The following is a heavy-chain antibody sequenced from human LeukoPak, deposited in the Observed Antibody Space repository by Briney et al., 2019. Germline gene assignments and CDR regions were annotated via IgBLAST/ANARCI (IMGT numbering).Heavy chain of an antibody. CDR3: ARYQVEMATIVGSFDL. J-gene: IGHJ2*01. D-gene: IGHD5-24*01. CDR1: GYTFTSYD. Sequence: ASVKVSCKASGYTFTSYDINWVRQATGQGLEWMGWMNPNSGNTGYAQKFQGRVTMTRNTSISTAYMELSSLRSEDTAVYYCARYQVEMATIVGSFDLWGRGTLVTVSS. V-gene: IGHV1-8*01. CDR2: MNPNSGNT.